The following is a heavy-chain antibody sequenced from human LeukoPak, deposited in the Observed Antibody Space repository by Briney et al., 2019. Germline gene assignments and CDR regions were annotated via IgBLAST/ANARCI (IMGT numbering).Heavy chain of an antibody. J-gene: IGHJ5*02. V-gene: IGHV1-2*02. Sequence: ASVKVSCKASGYTFTGYYMHWVRQAPGQGLEWMGWINPNSGGTNYAQKFQGRVTMTRDTSISTAYMELSRLRSDDTAVYYCARGPRIAAAGTRFWFDPWGQGTLVTVSS. CDR3: ARGPRIAAAGTRFWFDP. CDR2: INPNSGGT. D-gene: IGHD6-13*01. CDR1: GYTFTGYY.